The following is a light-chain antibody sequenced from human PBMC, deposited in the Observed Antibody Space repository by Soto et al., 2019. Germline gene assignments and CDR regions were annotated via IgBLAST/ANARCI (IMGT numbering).Light chain of an antibody. Sequence: DIQLTQSPSSVSASVGDRVTITCRASQGISTWVAWYQQKPGKAPKLLIYAASSLQSGVPSRFSGSGSGTDFTLIISNLQPEDFATYYCQQANSSPYTFGQGTKLEIK. CDR3: QQANSSPYT. J-gene: IGKJ2*01. CDR1: QGISTW. CDR2: AAS. V-gene: IGKV1D-12*01.